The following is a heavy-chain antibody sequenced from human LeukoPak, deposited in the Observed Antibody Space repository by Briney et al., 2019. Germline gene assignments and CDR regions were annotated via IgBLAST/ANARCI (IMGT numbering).Heavy chain of an antibody. V-gene: IGHV3-23*05. D-gene: IGHD3-10*01. CDR3: ATPGSGWPFDY. J-gene: IGHJ4*02. CDR2: VKMNGRST. Sequence: GASLRLSCAASGFTFSSYAMSWVRQAPGKGLEWVSGVKMNGRSTYYADSVKGQFTISRDNSKNTLYLQMNSLRAEDTAVYYCATPGSGWPFDYGGEGTLVIVSS. CDR1: GFTFSSYA.